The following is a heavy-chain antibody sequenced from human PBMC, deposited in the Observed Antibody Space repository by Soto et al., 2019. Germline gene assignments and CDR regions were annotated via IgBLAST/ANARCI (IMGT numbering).Heavy chain of an antibody. Sequence: SETLSLTCAVYGGSFSGYYWSWIRQPPGKGLEWIGEINHSGSTNYNPSLKSRVTISVDTSKNQFSLKLSSVTAADTAVYYCARAYARGGGGYEPWGEGTLVTVP. J-gene: IGHJ5*02. V-gene: IGHV4-34*01. CDR1: GGSFSGYY. CDR2: INHSGST. CDR3: ARAYARGGGGYEP. D-gene: IGHD3-10*02.